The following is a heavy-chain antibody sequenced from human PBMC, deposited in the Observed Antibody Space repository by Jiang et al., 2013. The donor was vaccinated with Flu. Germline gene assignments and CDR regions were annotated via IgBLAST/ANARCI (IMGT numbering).Heavy chain of an antibody. Sequence: QLVESGGGLAKPGGSLTLSCAASGFTFSSHNMNWVRQAPGRGLEWVSSISSGSDHIYYGDSVRGRFTVSRDNAANSLSLHMNSLRAEDTAIYYCVREEGGIVGTTYQLDYWGPGTLVTVSS. J-gene: IGHJ4*02. CDR1: GFTFSSHN. V-gene: IGHV3-21*01. D-gene: IGHD1-26*01. CDR2: ISSGSDHI. CDR3: VREEGGIVGTTYQLDY.